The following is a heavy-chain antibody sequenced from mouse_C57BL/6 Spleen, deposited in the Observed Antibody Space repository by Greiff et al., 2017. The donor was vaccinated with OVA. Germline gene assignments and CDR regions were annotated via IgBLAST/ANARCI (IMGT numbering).Heavy chain of an antibody. CDR2: IDPENGDP. D-gene: IGHD3-3*01. CDR3: TGWEIFEY. CDR1: GFNIKDDY. Sequence: VQLQQSGAELVRPGASVKLSCTASGFNIKDDYMHWVKQRPEQGLEWIGWIDPENGDPDYAAKLKGKATITADTYSNTAYLQLSSLTAEDTAVYYCTGWEIFEYWGQGTLVTVSA. J-gene: IGHJ3*01. V-gene: IGHV14-4*01.